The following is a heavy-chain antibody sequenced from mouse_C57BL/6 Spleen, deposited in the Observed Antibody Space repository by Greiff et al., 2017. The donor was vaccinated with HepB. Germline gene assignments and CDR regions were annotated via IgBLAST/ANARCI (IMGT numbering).Heavy chain of an antibody. D-gene: IGHD2-4*01. V-gene: IGHV1-62-2*01. J-gene: IGHJ3*01. CDR2: FYPGSGSI. CDR3: ARHEDSPYDYDGGAWFAY. Sequence: VQLQQSGAELVKPGASVKLSCKASGYTFTEYTIHWVKQRSGQGLEWIGWFYPGSGSIKYNEKFKDKATLTVDKSSSTVYMELSRLTSEDSAVYFCARHEDSPYDYDGGAWFAYWGQGTLVTVSA. CDR1: GYTFTEYT.